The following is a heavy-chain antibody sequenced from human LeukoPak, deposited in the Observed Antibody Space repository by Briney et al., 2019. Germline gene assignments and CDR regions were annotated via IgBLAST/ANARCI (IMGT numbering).Heavy chain of an antibody. CDR2: IYPGDSDT. D-gene: IGHD1-26*01. V-gene: IGHV5-51*01. CDR3: ASVGATNKGNWFDP. Sequence: GAPPKICCKAGGYIFTNYWICWRRHMAGKRLGWMGIIYPGDSDTNYSPYFQGHITISADKTNTTPNLQWSSRKASDTALYYSASVGATNKGNWFDPWGQGTLFTVSS. CDR1: GYIFTNYW. J-gene: IGHJ5*02.